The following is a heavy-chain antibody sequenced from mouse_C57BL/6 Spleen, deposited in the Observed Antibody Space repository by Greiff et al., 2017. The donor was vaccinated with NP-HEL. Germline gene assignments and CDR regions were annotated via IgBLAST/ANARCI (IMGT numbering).Heavy chain of an antibody. V-gene: IGHV5-17*01. CDR3: ARVPYYYGSSYYAMDY. D-gene: IGHD1-1*01. CDR1: GFTFSDYG. J-gene: IGHJ4*01. CDR2: ISSGSSTI. Sequence: EVMLVESGGGLVKPGGSLKLSCAASGFTFSDYGMHWVRQAPEKGLECVAYISSGSSTIYYADTVKGRFTISRDNAKNTLFLQMTSLRSEDTAMYYCARVPYYYGSSYYAMDYWGQGTSVTVSS.